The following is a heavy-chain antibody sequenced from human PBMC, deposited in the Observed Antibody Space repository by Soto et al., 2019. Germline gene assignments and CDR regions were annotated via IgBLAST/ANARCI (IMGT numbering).Heavy chain of an antibody. D-gene: IGHD2-8*02. CDR3: AKSTGGTANGMGV. Sequence: EVQVVESGGGLVQPGRSLRLSCAASGFSFDDYAMHWVRQAPGKGLEWVSGISWNSGTIGYADSVKGRFTRSRDNAKNSLYLQMNSLRAEDTALYYCAKSTGGTANGMGVWGQGTTLTVSS. J-gene: IGHJ6*02. CDR1: GFSFDDYA. V-gene: IGHV3-9*01. CDR2: ISWNSGTI.